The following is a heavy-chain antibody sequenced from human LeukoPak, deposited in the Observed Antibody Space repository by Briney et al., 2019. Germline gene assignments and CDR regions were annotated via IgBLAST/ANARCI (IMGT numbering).Heavy chain of an antibody. J-gene: IGHJ4*02. CDR1: GFTFSSYS. CDR3: AKETASDFGGAVDY. D-gene: IGHD3-10*01. CDR2: ISSSSSYI. Sequence: GGSPRLSCAASGFTFSSYSMNWVRQAPGKGLEWVSSISSSSSYIYYADSVKGRFTISRDNAKNSLYLQMNSLRAEDTAVYYCAKETASDFGGAVDYWGQGTLVTVSS. V-gene: IGHV3-21*04.